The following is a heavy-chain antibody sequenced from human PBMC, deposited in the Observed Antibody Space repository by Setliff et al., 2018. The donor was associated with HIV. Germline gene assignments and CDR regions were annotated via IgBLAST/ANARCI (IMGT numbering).Heavy chain of an antibody. CDR2: VSNKGDT. D-gene: IGHD6-19*01. V-gene: IGHV1-2*02. J-gene: IGHJ4*02. CDR1: GYTFTGYY. CDR3: ARDPRYSSVWFRNGGVDY. Sequence: AASVKVSCKASGYTFTGYYMHWVRQAPGQGLEWMGWVSNKGDTNYVQKLQDRLTITTDTSTSTAYLELRDLRSEDTAVYYCARDPRYSSVWFRNGGVDYWGQGTLVTVSS.